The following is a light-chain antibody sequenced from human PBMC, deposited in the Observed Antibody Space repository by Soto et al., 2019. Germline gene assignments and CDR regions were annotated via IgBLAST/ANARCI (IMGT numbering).Light chain of an antibody. J-gene: IGKJ2*01. CDR2: GAS. CDR1: QSISDS. Sequence: MTQSPSTLSASVGDRVTITCRASQSISDSLAWYQQKPGQTPRLLIYGASARATGIPARFSGSGSGTEFTLTISSLQSEDFAVYYCQQYNNWPPYTFGQGTKLEIK. CDR3: QQYNNWPPYT. V-gene: IGKV3-15*01.